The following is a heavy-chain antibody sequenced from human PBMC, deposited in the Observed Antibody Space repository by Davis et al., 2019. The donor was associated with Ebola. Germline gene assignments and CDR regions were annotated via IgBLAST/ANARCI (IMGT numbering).Heavy chain of an antibody. V-gene: IGHV4-34*01. CDR2: ITHSGSF. D-gene: IGHD3-9*01. J-gene: IGHJ4*02. CDR3: ARGLRVGAYDILTGYYKGYCYFDF. Sequence: GSLRLSCAVYGGSFSGYYWSWIRPSPGKGLEWLGEITHSGSFNYNPSLKSRVTISVDTSKNQVSLKLSSVTAADTAVYYCARGLRVGAYDILTGYYKGYCYFDFWGQGTLVTVSS. CDR1: GGSFSGYY.